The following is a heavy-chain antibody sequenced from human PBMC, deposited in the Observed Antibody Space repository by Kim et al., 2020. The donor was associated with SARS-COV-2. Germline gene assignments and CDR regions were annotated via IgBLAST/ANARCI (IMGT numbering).Heavy chain of an antibody. Sequence: GGSLRLSCAASGFTFSSYAMHWVRQAPGKGLEWVAVISYDGSNKYYADSVKGRFTISRDNSKNTLYLQMNSLRAEDTAVYYCARDKEWLPSYFDYWGQGTLVTVSS. V-gene: IGHV3-30-3*01. CDR2: ISYDGSNK. CDR3: ARDKEWLPSYFDY. CDR1: GFTFSSYA. J-gene: IGHJ4*02. D-gene: IGHD5-12*01.